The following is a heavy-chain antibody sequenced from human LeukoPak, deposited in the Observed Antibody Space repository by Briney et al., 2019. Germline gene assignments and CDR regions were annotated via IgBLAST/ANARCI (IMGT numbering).Heavy chain of an antibody. J-gene: IGHJ5*02. Sequence: ASVKVSCKASGYTFTSYDINWVRQAPGQGPEWMGWMNPNSGNTGYAQKFQGRVTITRNTSISTAYMELSSLRSEDTAVYYCARSAYCSSTSCRSWFDPWGQGTLVTVSS. CDR1: GYTFTSYD. CDR3: ARSAYCSSTSCRSWFDP. D-gene: IGHD2-2*01. V-gene: IGHV1-8*03. CDR2: MNPNSGNT.